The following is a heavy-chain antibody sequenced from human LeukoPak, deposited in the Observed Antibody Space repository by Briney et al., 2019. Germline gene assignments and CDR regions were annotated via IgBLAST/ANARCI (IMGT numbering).Heavy chain of an antibody. Sequence: PGGSLRLSCAASGFTFSSYAMHWVRQAPGKGLEWVAVISYDGSNKYYADSVKGRFTISRDNSKNTLYLQMNSLRAEDTAVYYCAKDNSSSWYWDYWGQGTLVTVSS. V-gene: IGHV3-30-3*01. J-gene: IGHJ4*02. CDR3: AKDNSSSWYWDY. D-gene: IGHD6-13*01. CDR1: GFTFSSYA. CDR2: ISYDGSNK.